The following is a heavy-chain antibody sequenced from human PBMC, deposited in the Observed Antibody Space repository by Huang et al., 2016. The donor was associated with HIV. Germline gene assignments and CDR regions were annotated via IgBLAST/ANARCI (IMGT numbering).Heavy chain of an antibody. CDR2: IRYEVSNK. CDR1: GFTFSSYG. D-gene: IGHD3-10*01. V-gene: IGHV3-30*02. J-gene: IGHJ3*02. CDR3: AKGSMANAFDI. Sequence: QVQLVESGGGVVQPGGSLRLFCAASGFTFSSYGMHWVRQAAGKGLEWVAFIRYEVSNKYYADAVRGRFTISRDNSKNTLYLQMNSLRAEDTAVYYCAKGSMANAFDIWGQGTMVTVSS.